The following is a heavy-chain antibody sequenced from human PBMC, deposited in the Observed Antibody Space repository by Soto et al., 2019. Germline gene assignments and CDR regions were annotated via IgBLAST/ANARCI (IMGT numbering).Heavy chain of an antibody. Sequence: QVQLVQSGAEVKKPGASVKVSCKASGYTFTSYGISWVRQAPGQGLEWMGWISAYNGNTNYAQKLQGRVNMTTDTSTSTAYMELRSLRSDDTAVYYCARDLKSRVTTGICADYWGQGTLVTVSS. J-gene: IGHJ4*02. CDR1: GYTFTSYG. V-gene: IGHV1-18*01. CDR2: ISAYNGNT. CDR3: ARDLKSRVTTGICADY. D-gene: IGHD4-17*01.